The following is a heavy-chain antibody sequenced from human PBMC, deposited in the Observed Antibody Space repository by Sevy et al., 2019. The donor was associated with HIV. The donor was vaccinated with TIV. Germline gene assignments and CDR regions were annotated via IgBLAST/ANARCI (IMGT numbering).Heavy chain of an antibody. Sequence: GGSLRLSCAASGFTFSSYWMSWVRQAPGKGLEWVANIKQDGSEKYYVDSVKGRFTISRDNAKNSLYLQMNSLRAEDTAGDDWARSLLYCTNGVCSDPYYYYGMDVWGQGTTVTVSS. V-gene: IGHV3-7*01. CDR1: GFTFSSYW. CDR2: IKQDGSEK. D-gene: IGHD2-8*01. CDR3: ARSLLYCTNGVCSDPYYYYGMDV. J-gene: IGHJ6*02.